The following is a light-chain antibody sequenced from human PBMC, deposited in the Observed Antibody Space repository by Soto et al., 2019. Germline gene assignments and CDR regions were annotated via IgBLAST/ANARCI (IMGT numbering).Light chain of an antibody. V-gene: IGKV1-8*01. CDR3: QHYNSYSEA. CDR1: QGISSY. CDR2: AAS. Sequence: RMTQSPSSLSASTGNRATTTGPTSQGISSYLAWYQQKPGKAPKLLIYAASTLQSGVPSRFSGSGSGTDVALTISCLQKDDAPTYDGQHYNSYSEAFGQGTKVDIK. J-gene: IGKJ1*01.